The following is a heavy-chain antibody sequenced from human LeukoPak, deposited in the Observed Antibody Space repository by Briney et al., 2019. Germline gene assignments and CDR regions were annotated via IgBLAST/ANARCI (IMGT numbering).Heavy chain of an antibody. J-gene: IGHJ4*02. CDR3: ARDRPLLNEKRPFDY. D-gene: IGHD1-1*01. CDR1: GYTFTGYY. V-gene: IGHV1-2*06. CDR2: INPNSGGT. Sequence: ASVKVSCKASGYTFTGYYMHWVRQAPGQGLEWMGRINPNSGGTNYAQKFQGRVTMTRDTSISTAYMELSRLRSDDTAVYYCARDRPLLNEKRPFDYWGQGTLVTVSS.